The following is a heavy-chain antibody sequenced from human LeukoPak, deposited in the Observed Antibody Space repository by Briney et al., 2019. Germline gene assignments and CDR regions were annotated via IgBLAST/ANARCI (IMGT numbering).Heavy chain of an antibody. CDR3: ARVLIAATGGDY. J-gene: IGHJ4*02. Sequence: GGSLRLSCAASGFTFSSHWMHCVRQAPGKGLVWVSRINTDGSTTSYADSVKGRVTISKDNAKNTVYLQMNSLRADDTAVYYCARVLIAATGGDYWGQGTLVTVFS. CDR2: INTDGSTT. V-gene: IGHV3-74*01. CDR1: GFTFSSHW. D-gene: IGHD6-13*01.